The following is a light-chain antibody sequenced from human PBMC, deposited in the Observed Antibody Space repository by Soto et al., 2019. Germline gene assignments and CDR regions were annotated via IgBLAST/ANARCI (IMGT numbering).Light chain of an antibody. CDR2: DAS. Sequence: ALRMTQSPSSFSASTGDRVTITCRASQGISSYLAWYQQKPGRAPKLLIYDASTLESGVPSRFSGSGSETEFTLTISRLQPDDFATYFCHSRAFGQGTRLEIK. J-gene: IGKJ5*01. V-gene: IGKV1-8*01. CDR3: HSRA. CDR1: QGISSY.